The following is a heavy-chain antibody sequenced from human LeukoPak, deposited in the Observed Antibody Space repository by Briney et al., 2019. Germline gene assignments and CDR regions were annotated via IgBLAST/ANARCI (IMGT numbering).Heavy chain of an antibody. CDR3: ARDANNYYDSSGYYYYFDY. CDR2: INPNSGGT. Sequence: ASVKVSCKASGYTDTGYYMHWVRQAAGQGLEWMGWINPNSGGTNYAQKFQGRVTMTRDTSISTAYMELSRLRSDDTAVYYCARDANNYYDSSGYYYYFDYWGQGTLVTVSS. V-gene: IGHV1-2*02. J-gene: IGHJ4*02. D-gene: IGHD3-22*01. CDR1: GYTDTGYY.